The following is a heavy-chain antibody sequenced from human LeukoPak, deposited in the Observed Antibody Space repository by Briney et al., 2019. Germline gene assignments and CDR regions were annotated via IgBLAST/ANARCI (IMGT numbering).Heavy chain of an antibody. CDR2: IYPGDSDT. J-gene: IGHJ4*02. V-gene: IGHV5-51*01. CDR1: GYSFTSYW. CDR3: ARHSARIAAAGTVAEPLDY. Sequence: GESLKISCKGSGYSFTSYWIGWVRQMPGKGLEWMGVIYPGDSDTGYSPSFQGQVTISADKSISTAYLQWSSLKASGTAMYYCARHSARIAAAGTVAEPLDYWGQGTLVTVSS. D-gene: IGHD6-13*01.